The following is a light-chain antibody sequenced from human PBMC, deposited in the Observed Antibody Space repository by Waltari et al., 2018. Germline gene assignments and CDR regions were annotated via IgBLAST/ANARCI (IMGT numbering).Light chain of an antibody. V-gene: IGLV2-14*02. J-gene: IGLJ2*01. Sequence: QSALTQPASVSGSPGQSITISCTGTSSYFGGYNLVSWYQQHPGKAPKLVIYDVNKRPSGVSNRFSGYKSGNTASLTISGLQAEDEADYHCSSFTSSSTYVLFGGGTRLTVL. CDR2: DVN. CDR1: SSYFGGYNL. CDR3: SSFTSSSTYVL.